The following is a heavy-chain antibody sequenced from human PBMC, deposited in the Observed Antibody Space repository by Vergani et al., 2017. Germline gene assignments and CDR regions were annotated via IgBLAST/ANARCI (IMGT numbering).Heavy chain of an antibody. V-gene: IGHV3-11*04. D-gene: IGHD2-21*01. Sequence: VQLVQSGAEVKKPGESLKISCQGSGFTFSDYYMSWIRQAPGKGLEWVSYISSSGSTIYYADSVKGRFTISRDNAKNSLYLQMNSLRAEDTAVYYCARDHPPALLDTNAFDIWGQGTMVTVSS. CDR2: ISSSGSTI. CDR1: GFTFSDYY. CDR3: ARDHPPALLDTNAFDI. J-gene: IGHJ3*02.